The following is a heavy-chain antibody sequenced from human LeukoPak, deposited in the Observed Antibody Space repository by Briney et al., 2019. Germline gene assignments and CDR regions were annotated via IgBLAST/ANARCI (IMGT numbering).Heavy chain of an antibody. Sequence: GGSLRPSCAASGFTVSSIAMTWVRQAPGKGLEWVSTIRSNGDTAYNADSVKGRFTISRDNSKKTLYLQMNSLRVEDTAIYYCAKGQELDDGVFDSWGQGTLVTVSS. D-gene: IGHD1-1*01. CDR2: IRSNGDTA. CDR3: AKGQELDDGVFDS. J-gene: IGHJ4*02. V-gene: IGHV3-23*01. CDR1: GFTVSSIA.